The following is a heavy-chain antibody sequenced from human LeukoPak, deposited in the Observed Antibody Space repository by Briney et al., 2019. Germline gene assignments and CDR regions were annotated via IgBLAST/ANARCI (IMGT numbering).Heavy chain of an antibody. CDR3: AKDSLLLWFGELSGWFDP. CDR2: ISGSGGST. V-gene: IGHV3-23*01. D-gene: IGHD3-10*01. Sequence: GGSLRLSCGASGFTFSSYAMSWVRQAPGKGLEWVSGISGSGGSTNYADSVKGRFIISRDNSKNTLYLQMNSLRAEDTAVYYCAKDSLLLWFGELSGWFDPWGQGTLVTVSS. CDR1: GFTFSSYA. J-gene: IGHJ5*02.